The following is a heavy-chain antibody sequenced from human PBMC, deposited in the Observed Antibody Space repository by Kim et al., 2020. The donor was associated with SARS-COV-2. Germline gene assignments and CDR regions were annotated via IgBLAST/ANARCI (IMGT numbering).Heavy chain of an antibody. CDR3: ARDLGSGSYSGYYYGMDV. CDR1: GFTFSSYW. D-gene: IGHD1-26*01. CDR2: IKQDGSEK. V-gene: IGHV3-7*01. Sequence: GGSLRLSCAASGFTFSSYWMSWVRQAPGKGLEWVANIKQDGSEKYYVDSVKGRFTISRDNAKNSLYLQMNSLRAEDTAVYYCARDLGSGSYSGYYYGMDVWGQGTTVTVSS. J-gene: IGHJ6*02.